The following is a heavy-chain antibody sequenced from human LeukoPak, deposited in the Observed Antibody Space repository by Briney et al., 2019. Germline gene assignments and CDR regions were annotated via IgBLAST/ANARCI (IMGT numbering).Heavy chain of an antibody. CDR1: GGSISSYY. Sequence: SETLSLTCTVSGGSISSYYRSWIRQPPGKGLEWIGYIYCSGSTNYNPSLKSRVTISVDTSKNQFSLKLSSVTAADTAVYYCAREIGINWFDPWGQGTLVTVSS. CDR3: AREIGINWFDP. V-gene: IGHV4-59*01. D-gene: IGHD1-14*01. J-gene: IGHJ5*02. CDR2: IYCSGST.